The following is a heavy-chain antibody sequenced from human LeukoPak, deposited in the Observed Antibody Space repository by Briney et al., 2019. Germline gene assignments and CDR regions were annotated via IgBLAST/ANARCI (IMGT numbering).Heavy chain of an antibody. V-gene: IGHV4-38-2*02. J-gene: IGHJ4*02. CDR3: ARVVGATSIDY. CDR2: IKHRGRS. D-gene: IGHD2-15*01. CDR1: GSSISSDYY. Sequence: PETLSLTCSVSGSSISSDYYWGWVRQPPGKGLEWIGSIKHRGRSYYNPSLKSRVTISVDTSKNQLSLQLSSVTAADTAVYYCARVVGATSIDYWGQGILVTVSS.